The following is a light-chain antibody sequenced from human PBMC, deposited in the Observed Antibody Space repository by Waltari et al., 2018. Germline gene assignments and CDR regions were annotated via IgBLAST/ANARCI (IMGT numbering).Light chain of an antibody. J-gene: IGKJ4*01. CDR1: QNIKMY. V-gene: IGKV1-39*01. Sequence: DIHVTQSPSSLSASVGDRVAITCRASQNIKMYLNWYQQTPGKAPKLLIFAASRVLPGVPSRCSGSRSGTVFTLTINVLEREVFATYYCQQSDSSPLTFGGGTRVEI. CDR3: QQSDSSPLT. CDR2: AAS.